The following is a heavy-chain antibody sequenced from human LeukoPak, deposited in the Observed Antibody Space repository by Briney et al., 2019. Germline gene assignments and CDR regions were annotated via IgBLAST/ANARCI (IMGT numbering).Heavy chain of an antibody. Sequence: SGTLSLTCTVSGGSISSYYWSWIRQPPGKGLEWIGYIYYSGSTNYNPSLKSRVTTSVDTSKNQFSLKLSSVTAADTAVYYCARHGSSGGFDPWGQGTLVTVSS. CDR2: IYYSGST. CDR3: ARHGSSGGFDP. CDR1: GGSISSYY. D-gene: IGHD5-18*01. V-gene: IGHV4-59*08. J-gene: IGHJ5*02.